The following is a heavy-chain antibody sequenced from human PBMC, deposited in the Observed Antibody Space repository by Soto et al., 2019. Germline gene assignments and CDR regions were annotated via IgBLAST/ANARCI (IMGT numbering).Heavy chain of an antibody. CDR2: IYYSGST. D-gene: IGHD6-19*01. CDR1: GGSISSYY. J-gene: IGHJ4*02. CDR3: ARGPVAGIIDY. V-gene: IGHV4-59*08. Sequence: PSETLSLTCTVSGGSISSYYWSWIRQPPGKGLEWIGYIYYSGSTNYNPSLKSRVTISVDTSKNQFSLKLSSVTAADTAVYYCARGPVAGIIDYWGQGTLVTVSS.